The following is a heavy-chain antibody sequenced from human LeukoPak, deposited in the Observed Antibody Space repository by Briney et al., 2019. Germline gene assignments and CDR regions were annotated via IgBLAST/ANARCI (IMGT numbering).Heavy chain of an antibody. J-gene: IGHJ4*02. CDR3: ARDILGWLVDY. CDR2: IKQDGSEK. CDR1: GFTFSNYW. V-gene: IGHV3-7*01. D-gene: IGHD6-19*01. Sequence: GGSLRLSCAASGFTFSNYWMSWVRQAPGKGLEWVANIKQDGSEKYYVDSVEGRFTISRDNAKNSLYLQMNSLRAEDTAVYYCARDILGWLVDYWGQGTLVTVSS.